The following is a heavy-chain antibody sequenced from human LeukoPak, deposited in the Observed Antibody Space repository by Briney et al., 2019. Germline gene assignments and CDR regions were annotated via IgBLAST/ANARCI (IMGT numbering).Heavy chain of an antibody. J-gene: IGHJ6*03. CDR3: AMDYYYYMDV. CDR2: IRYDGSSK. V-gene: IGHV3-30*02. CDR1: GFTFSSYG. D-gene: IGHD2-8*01. Sequence: GGSLRLSCAASGFTFSSYGMHWVRQAPGKGLEWVAFIRYDGSSKYYADSVKGRFTISRDNAKNSLYLQMNSLRAEDTAVYYCAMDYYYYMDVWGKGTTVTVSS.